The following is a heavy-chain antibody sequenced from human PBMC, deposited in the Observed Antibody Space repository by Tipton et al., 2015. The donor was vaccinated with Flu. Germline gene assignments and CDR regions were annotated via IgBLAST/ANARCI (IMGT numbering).Heavy chain of an antibody. CDR2: IYTSGST. Sequence: TLSLTCTVSGGSISSGGYYWSWIRQPAGKGLEWIGRIYTSGSTNYNPSLKSRVTISVDTSKNQFSLKLSSVTAADTAVYYCARVEGATFVRYWGQGTLVTVSS. D-gene: IGHD1-26*01. CDR3: ARVEGATFVRY. J-gene: IGHJ4*02. V-gene: IGHV4-61*02. CDR1: GGSISSGGYY.